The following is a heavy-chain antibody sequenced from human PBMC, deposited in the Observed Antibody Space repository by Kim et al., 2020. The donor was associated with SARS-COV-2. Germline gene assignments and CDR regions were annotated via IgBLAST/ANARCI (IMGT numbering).Heavy chain of an antibody. J-gene: IGHJ4*02. V-gene: IGHV1-46*01. D-gene: IGHD1-26*01. CDR2: ST. CDR3: ARILGSLGDY. Sequence: STSYAQKFPGRVTMTRDTSTSTVYMELSSLRSEDTAVYYCARILGSLGDYWGQGTLVTVSS.